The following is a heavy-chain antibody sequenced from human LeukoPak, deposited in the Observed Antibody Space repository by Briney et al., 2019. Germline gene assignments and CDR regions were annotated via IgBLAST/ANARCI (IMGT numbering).Heavy chain of an antibody. D-gene: IGHD3-10*01. CDR3: ARDCCASGSHDS. Sequence: PGGSLRLSCAASGFTFSNHWMSWVRQAPGKGLEWVANINPDGRTKHYADSVTGRFAISRDNAKNSLYLQMDSLRADDTAVYYCARDCCASGSHDSWCQGTQVTVSS. CDR1: GFTFSNHW. J-gene: IGHJ4*02. V-gene: IGHV3-7*01. CDR2: INPDGRTK.